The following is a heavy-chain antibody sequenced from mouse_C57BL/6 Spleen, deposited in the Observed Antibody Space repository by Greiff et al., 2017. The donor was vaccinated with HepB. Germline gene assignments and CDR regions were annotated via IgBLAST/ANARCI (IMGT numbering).Heavy chain of an antibody. D-gene: IGHD2-5*01. CDR1: GFTFSSYA. CDR2: ISDGGSYT. J-gene: IGHJ3*01. V-gene: IGHV5-4*01. CDR3: AREGSNYVFAY. Sequence: EVKLMESGGGLVKPGGSLKLSCAASGFTFSSYAMSWVRQTPEKRLEWVATISDGGSYTYYPDNVKGRFTISRDNAKNNLYLQMSHLKSEDTAMYYGAREGSNYVFAYWGQGTLVTVSA.